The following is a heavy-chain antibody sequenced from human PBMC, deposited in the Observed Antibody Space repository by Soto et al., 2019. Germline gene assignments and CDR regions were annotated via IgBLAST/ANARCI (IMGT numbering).Heavy chain of an antibody. J-gene: IGHJ4*02. CDR3: ERSRYTGTYSGRFLDY. CDR2: LYTGTDT. V-gene: IGHV3-53*01. CDR1: GFTVSSTY. Sequence: PGGSLRLSCAASGFTVSSTYLTWVRQAPGKGLEWVASLYTGTDTVYADSVKGRFTISRDSSKNTFYLQMNSLRAEDTAMYFCERSRYTGTYSGRFLDYWGQGSLVTVSS. D-gene: IGHD1-26*01.